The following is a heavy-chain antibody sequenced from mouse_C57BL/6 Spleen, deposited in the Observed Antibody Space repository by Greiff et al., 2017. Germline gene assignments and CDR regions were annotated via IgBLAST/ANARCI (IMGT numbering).Heavy chain of an antibody. CDR3: ARSYYSNHYYAMDD. J-gene: IGHJ4*01. Sequence: VQLQQSGPELVKPGASVKISCQASGYSFTGYYMNWVKQSPEKSLEWIGEINPSTGGTTYNQKFKAKATLTVDKSSSTAYMQLNSLTSEDSAVYYCARSYYSNHYYAMDDWGQGTSVTVSS. CDR1: GYSFTGYY. D-gene: IGHD2-5*01. CDR2: INPSTGGT. V-gene: IGHV1-42*01.